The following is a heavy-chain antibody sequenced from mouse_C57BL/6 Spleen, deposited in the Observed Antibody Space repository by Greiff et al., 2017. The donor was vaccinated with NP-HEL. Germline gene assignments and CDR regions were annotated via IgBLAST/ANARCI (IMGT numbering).Heavy chain of an antibody. Sequence: QVQLQQPGAELVRPGSSVKLSCKASGYTFTSYWMHWVKQRPIQGLEWIGNIDPSDSETHYNQKFKDKATLTVDKSSSTAYMQLSSLTSEDSAVYYCARGEDYDAWFAYWGQGTLVTVSA. CDR1: GYTFTSYW. V-gene: IGHV1-52*01. CDR3: ARGEDYDAWFAY. J-gene: IGHJ3*01. D-gene: IGHD2-4*01. CDR2: IDPSDSET.